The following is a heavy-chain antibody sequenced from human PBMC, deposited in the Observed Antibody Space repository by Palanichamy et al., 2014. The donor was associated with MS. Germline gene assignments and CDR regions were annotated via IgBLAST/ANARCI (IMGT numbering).Heavy chain of an antibody. Sequence: EVQLVESGGGLVQPGGSLRLSCAASGFTFSNYDMTWVRQAPGKGLQRVATIKEDGSEKYYVDSVKGRFTISRDNARNSLSLQMDSLRAEDTALYYCARGRYQFEYWGQGTLVTVSS. D-gene: IGHD2-2*01. V-gene: IGHV3-7*03. CDR1: GFTFSNYD. J-gene: IGHJ4*02. CDR2: IKEDGSEK. CDR3: ARGRYQFEY.